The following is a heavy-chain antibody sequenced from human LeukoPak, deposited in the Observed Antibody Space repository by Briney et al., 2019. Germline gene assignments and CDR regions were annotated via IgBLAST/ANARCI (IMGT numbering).Heavy chain of an antibody. CDR3: ATFTGTGSTSRYVPY. Sequence: PSETLSLTCAVYGGSFSGYYWSWIRQPPGKGLEWIGEINHSGSTNYNPSLKSRVTISVDTSKNQFSLKLSSVTAADTAVYYCATFTGTGSTSRYVPYWGQGTLVTVSS. D-gene: IGHD2-2*01. CDR2: INHSGST. V-gene: IGHV4-34*01. CDR1: GGSFSGYY. J-gene: IGHJ4*02.